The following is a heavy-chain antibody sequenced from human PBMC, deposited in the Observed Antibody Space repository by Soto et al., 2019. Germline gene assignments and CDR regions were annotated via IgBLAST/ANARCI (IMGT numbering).Heavy chain of an antibody. Sequence: GGSLRLSCAVSGLPVSDRYMSWVRQTPGRRLEWVSVFHDGTIYYADSVKGRFTISRDNSKNTMYLQMNSLRVEDTAVYYCARGPSYSDSYFDHWGQGTLVTVSS. CDR2: FHDGTI. J-gene: IGHJ4*02. D-gene: IGHD4-17*01. CDR3: ARGPSYSDSYFDH. CDR1: GLPVSDRY. V-gene: IGHV3-66*01.